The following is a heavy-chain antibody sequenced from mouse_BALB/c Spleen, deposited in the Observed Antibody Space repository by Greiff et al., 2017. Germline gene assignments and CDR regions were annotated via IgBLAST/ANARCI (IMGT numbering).Heavy chain of an antibody. D-gene: IGHD2-10*02. J-gene: IGHJ4*01. CDR1: GDSITSGY. V-gene: IGHV3-8*02. CDR3: ARLYGNYVGAMDY. Sequence: EVQVVESGPSLVKPSQTLSLTCSVTGDSITSGYWNWIRKFPGNKLEYMGYISYSGSTYYNPSLKSRISITRDTSKNQYYLQLNSVTTEDTATYYCARLYGNYVGAMDYWGQGTSVTVSS. CDR2: ISYSGST.